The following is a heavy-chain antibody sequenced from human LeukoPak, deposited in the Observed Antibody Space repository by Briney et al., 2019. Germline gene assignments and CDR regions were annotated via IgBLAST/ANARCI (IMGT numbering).Heavy chain of an antibody. Sequence: SVKVSCKASGYTFTSYAISWVRQAPGHRLEWRGRMIPILGIANYAQKFHGRVTITADKSTTTAYMQLSSVRSEAPALYYCSRDGDYGEYSWFEPWGQRKLVSVSS. V-gene: IGHV1-69*04. CDR2: MIPILGIA. D-gene: IGHD4-17*01. CDR1: GYTFTSYA. CDR3: SRDGDYGEYSWFEP. J-gene: IGHJ5*02.